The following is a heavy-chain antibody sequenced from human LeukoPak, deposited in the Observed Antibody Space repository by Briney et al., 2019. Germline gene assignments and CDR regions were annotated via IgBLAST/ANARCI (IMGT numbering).Heavy chain of an antibody. J-gene: IGHJ4*02. Sequence: PGGSLRLSCAASGFTFSSYGMSWVRQAPGKGLEWVSAIRGSGGSTYYADSVKGRFTISRDNSKNTLYLQMNSLRAEDTAVYYCAKEGWVTTKRIYYFDYWGQGTLVTVSS. V-gene: IGHV3-23*01. D-gene: IGHD4-17*01. CDR2: IRGSGGST. CDR1: GFTFSSYG. CDR3: AKEGWVTTKRIYYFDY.